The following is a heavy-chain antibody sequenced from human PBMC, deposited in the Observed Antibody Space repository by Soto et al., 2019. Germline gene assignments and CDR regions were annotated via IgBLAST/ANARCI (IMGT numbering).Heavy chain of an antibody. D-gene: IGHD1-1*01. CDR2: ISAHNGNT. Sequence: QVHLVQSGAEVKKPGASVKVSCKGSGYGFTTYGITWVRQAPGQGLEWMAWISAHNGNTNYAQKLQGRVTVTRDTFTSSAYMELRRLRSDDSAVYYSARGRYGDYWGQGALVTVSS. V-gene: IGHV1-18*01. J-gene: IGHJ4*02. CDR3: ARGRYGDY. CDR1: GYGFTTYG.